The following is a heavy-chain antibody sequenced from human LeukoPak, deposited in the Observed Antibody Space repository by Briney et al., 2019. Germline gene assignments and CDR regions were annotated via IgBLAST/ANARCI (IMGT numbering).Heavy chain of an antibody. D-gene: IGHD2-2*02. Sequence: PGGSLRLSCAASGFTFSDYYMSWIRQAPGKGLEWVSYISTTSSYTDYADSVRGRFTISRDNAKNLLYLQMNSLRPEDTAVYYCARDWYCSSSICYTARGCFAPWGQGTLVTVSS. J-gene: IGHJ5*02. CDR1: GFTFSDYY. CDR3: ARDWYCSSSICYTARGCFAP. CDR2: ISTTSSYT. V-gene: IGHV3-11*05.